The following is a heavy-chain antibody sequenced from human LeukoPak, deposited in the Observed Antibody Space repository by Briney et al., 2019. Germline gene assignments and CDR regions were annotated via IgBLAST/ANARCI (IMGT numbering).Heavy chain of an antibody. V-gene: IGHV1-2*02. CDR3: ARPRTFRGVPYY. J-gene: IGHJ4*02. CDR1: GYTFTGYY. D-gene: IGHD3-16*01. CDR2: INPNSGGT. Sequence: GASVKVSCKASGYTFTGYYMHWVRQAPGQGLEWMGWINPNSGGTNYAQRFQGRVTMTRDTSISTAYMELSRLRSDDTAVYYCARPRTFRGVPYYWGQGTLVTVSS.